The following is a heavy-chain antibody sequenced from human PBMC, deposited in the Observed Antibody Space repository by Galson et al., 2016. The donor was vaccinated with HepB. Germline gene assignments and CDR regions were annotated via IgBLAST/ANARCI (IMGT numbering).Heavy chain of an antibody. Sequence: SVKVSCKASGYTFSSSAMHWVRQAPGERLEWMAYINTGNGDTYYSEKFQGRVTVTRDTSARVVYLELSSLRSHDTAVYYCARGPAGGSSGFYFDYWGQGTLVTVSA. CDR3: ARGPAGGSSGFYFDY. V-gene: IGHV1-3*04. CDR1: GYTFSSSA. D-gene: IGHD6-19*01. CDR2: INTGNGDT. J-gene: IGHJ4*02.